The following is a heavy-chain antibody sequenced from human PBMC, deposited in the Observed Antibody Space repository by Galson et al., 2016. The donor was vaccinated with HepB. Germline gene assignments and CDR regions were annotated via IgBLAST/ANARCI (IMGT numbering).Heavy chain of an antibody. CDR2: INSDGSRR. J-gene: IGHJ6*02. CDR1: GFAFSSYW. Sequence: SLRLSCAASGFAFSSYWMYWVRQPPGKGLVWVSRINSDGSRRTHADSVKGRFTISRDNARNTLYLQMDSLRAEDTAVYYCARDVLRYFDWLLYGGSNYYYYGMDVWGQGTTVTVSS. CDR3: ARDVLRYFDWLLYGGSNYYYYGMDV. D-gene: IGHD3-9*01. V-gene: IGHV3-74*01.